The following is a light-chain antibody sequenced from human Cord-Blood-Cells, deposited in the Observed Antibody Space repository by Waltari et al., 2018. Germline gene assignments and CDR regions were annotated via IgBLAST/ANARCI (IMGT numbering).Light chain of an antibody. CDR2: GNS. V-gene: IGLV1-40*01. Sequence: QSVLTQPPSVSGAPGQRVTISCTGSSSHIGAGYDVHWYQPLPGTAPKPLIYGNSNRPSGVPDRFSGSKSGTSASLAITGLQAEDEADYYCQSYDSSLSGSVFGGGTKLTVL. CDR1: SSHIGAGYD. CDR3: QSYDSSLSGSV. J-gene: IGLJ3*02.